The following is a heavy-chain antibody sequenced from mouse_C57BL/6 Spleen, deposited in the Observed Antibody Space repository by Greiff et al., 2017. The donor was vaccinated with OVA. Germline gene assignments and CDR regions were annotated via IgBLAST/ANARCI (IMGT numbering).Heavy chain of an antibody. D-gene: IGHD2-3*01. CDR3: ARGGPDGMDY. V-gene: IGHV1-81*01. J-gene: IGHJ4*01. CDR1: GYTFTSYG. CDR2: IYPRSGNT. Sequence: VKLMESGAELARPGASVKLSCKASGYTFTSYGISWVKQRTGQGLEWIGEIYPRSGNTYYNEKFKGKATLTADKSSSTAYMELRSLTSEDSAVYFCARGGPDGMDYWGQGTSVTVSS.